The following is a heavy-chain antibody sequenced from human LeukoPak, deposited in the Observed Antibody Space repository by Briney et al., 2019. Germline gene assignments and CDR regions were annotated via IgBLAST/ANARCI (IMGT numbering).Heavy chain of an antibody. V-gene: IGHV3-11*06. J-gene: IGHJ3*02. CDR1: GFTFSDYY. CDR2: ISSSSSYT. D-gene: IGHD3-9*01. CDR3: ARGRYFDWLQRGGAFDI. Sequence: GGSLGLSCAASGFTFSDYYMSWIRQAPGKGLEWVSYISSSSSYTNYADSVKGRFTISRDNAKNSLYLQMNSLRAEDTAVYYCARGRYFDWLQRGGAFDIWGQGTMVTVSS.